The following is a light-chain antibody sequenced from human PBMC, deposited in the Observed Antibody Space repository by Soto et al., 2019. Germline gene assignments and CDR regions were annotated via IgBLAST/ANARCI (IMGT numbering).Light chain of an antibody. Sequence: DIQMTQSPSTLSASVGDRVTITCQARQDIKTYLNWYQQKSGKAPKLLIYDASDLETGVPSRFSGSGSGTDFTFTINSLQPEDIATYYCQQYDNLPLTFGGGTKVDI. CDR2: DAS. CDR1: QDIKTY. V-gene: IGKV1-33*01. CDR3: QQYDNLPLT. J-gene: IGKJ4*01.